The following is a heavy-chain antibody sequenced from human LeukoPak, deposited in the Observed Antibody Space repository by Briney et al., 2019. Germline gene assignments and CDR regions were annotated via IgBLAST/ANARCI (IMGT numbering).Heavy chain of an antibody. D-gene: IGHD6-19*01. J-gene: IGHJ4*02. CDR1: GFPFSDHA. CDR2: VSGTSEYI. V-gene: IGHV3-21*06. Sequence: GSLGLSCAASGFPFSDHAMIWVRQAPGEGLEWVSSVSGTSEYIYYADSVRGRFTISRDNAKNTVYLQMNSLRAEDTAVYYCARWYSSGWYSDYWGQGTLVTVSS. CDR3: ARWYSSGWYSDY.